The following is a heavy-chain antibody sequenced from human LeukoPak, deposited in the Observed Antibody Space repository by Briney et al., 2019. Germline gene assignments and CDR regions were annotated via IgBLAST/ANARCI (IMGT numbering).Heavy chain of an antibody. V-gene: IGHV4-39*07. CDR1: GGSISSSSYY. J-gene: IGHJ3*02. CDR3: ARDCGGDSYLGAFDI. Sequence: SETLSLTCTVSGGSISSSSYYWGWIRQPPGKGLEWIGSIYYSGTTNYNPSLKSRLTISVDTSKNQSSLKLNSVTAAATAVYFWARDCGGDSYLGAFDIWGQGTMVTVSS. CDR2: IYYSGTT. D-gene: IGHD2-21*02.